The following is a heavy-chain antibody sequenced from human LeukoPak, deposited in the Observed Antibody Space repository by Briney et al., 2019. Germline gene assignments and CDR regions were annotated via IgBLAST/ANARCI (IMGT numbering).Heavy chain of an antibody. D-gene: IGHD3-22*01. V-gene: IGHV3-23*01. CDR3: AKGYYYESGGYYSIDY. CDR1: GFTFSSSA. Sequence: GGSLRLSCAASGFTFSSSAMSWVRQVPGKGLEWVSGISASGGSTYYADSVKGRFTISRDNSKNTLYLQMNSLRAEDTAVYYCAKGYYYESGGYYSIDYWGQGTLVTVSS. J-gene: IGHJ4*02. CDR2: ISASGGST.